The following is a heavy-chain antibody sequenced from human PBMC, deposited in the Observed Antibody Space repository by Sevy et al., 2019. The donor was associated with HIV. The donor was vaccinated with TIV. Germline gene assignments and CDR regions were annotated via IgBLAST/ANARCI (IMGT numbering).Heavy chain of an antibody. CDR2: IKQDGSVK. CDR3: VRAIAADGSF. CDR1: GFTLNSYW. V-gene: IGHV3-7*01. D-gene: IGHD6-13*01. J-gene: IGHJ4*02. Sequence: GGSLRLSCVASGFTLNSYWMSWVRKAPGKGPEWVANIKQDGSVKYYVDSVKGRFTISRDNARNLLYLQMNSLRVEDTALYYCVRAIAADGSFWGQGTLVTVSS.